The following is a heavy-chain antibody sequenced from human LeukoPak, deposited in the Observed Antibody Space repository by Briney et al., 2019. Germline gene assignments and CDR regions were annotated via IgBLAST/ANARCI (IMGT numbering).Heavy chain of an antibody. Sequence: SETLSLTCTVSGGSISSSSYYWGWIRQPPGKGLEWIGSIYYSGSTYYNPSLKSRVTISVDTSKNQFSLKLSSVTAADTAVYYCAREHQYYYDSSGYYYGPQGFDYWGQGTLVTVSS. CDR1: GGSISSSSYY. CDR3: AREHQYYYDSSGYYYGPQGFDY. D-gene: IGHD3-22*01. J-gene: IGHJ4*02. V-gene: IGHV4-39*07. CDR2: IYYSGST.